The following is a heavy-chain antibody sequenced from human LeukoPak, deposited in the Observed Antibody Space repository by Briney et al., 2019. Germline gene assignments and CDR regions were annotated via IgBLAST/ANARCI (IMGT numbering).Heavy chain of an antibody. CDR2: IYYSGST. V-gene: IGHV4-39*01. Sequence: SETLSLTCTVSGGSISSSSYYWGCIRQPPGKGLEWIGSIYYSGSTYYNPSLKSRVTISVDTSKNQFSLKLSSVTAADTAVYYCARIRYCSSTSCYLIDYWGQGTLVTVSS. D-gene: IGHD2-2*01. CDR1: GGSISSSSYY. CDR3: ARIRYCSSTSCYLIDY. J-gene: IGHJ4*02.